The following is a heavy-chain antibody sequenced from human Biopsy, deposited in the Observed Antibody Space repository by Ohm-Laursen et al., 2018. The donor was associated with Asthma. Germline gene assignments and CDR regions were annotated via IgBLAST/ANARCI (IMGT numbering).Heavy chain of an antibody. D-gene: IGHD2-2*01. V-gene: IGHV1-69*13. CDR3: ARKAGSCISRTCYSLDF. J-gene: IGHJ4*02. Sequence: VASVKVSCNSLGGTFNTYVIGWVRQAPGRGLEWMGGINSVFGTTTYPQKFQDRVTITADDSTSTVYMELSSLRSEDTAVYYCARKAGSCISRTCYSLDFWGQGTLVTVSS. CDR1: GGTFNTYV. CDR2: INSVFGTT.